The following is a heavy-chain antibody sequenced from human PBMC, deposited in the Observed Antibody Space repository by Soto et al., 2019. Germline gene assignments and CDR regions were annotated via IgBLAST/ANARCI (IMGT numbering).Heavy chain of an antibody. CDR1: GGSISSGGYY. CDR2: IYYSGST. Sequence: SETLSLTXTVSGGSISSGGYYWSWIRQHPGKGLEWIGYIYYSGSTYYNPSLKSRVTISVDTSKNQFSLKLSSVTAADTAVYYCARAYIAVAGAHFDYWGQGTLVTVSS. J-gene: IGHJ4*02. CDR3: ARAYIAVAGAHFDY. D-gene: IGHD6-19*01. V-gene: IGHV4-31*02.